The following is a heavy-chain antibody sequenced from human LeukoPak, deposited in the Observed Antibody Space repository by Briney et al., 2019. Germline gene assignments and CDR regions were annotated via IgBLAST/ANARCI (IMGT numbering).Heavy chain of an antibody. CDR1: GYTFTGYY. V-gene: IGHV1-2*02. CDR3: ARARREYNWNYGVFDY. D-gene: IGHD1-7*01. Sequence: GASVKVSCKASGYTFTGYYMHWVRQAPGQGLEWMGWINPNSGGTNYAQKFQGRVTMTRDTSISTAYMELSRLRSDDTAVYYCARARREYNWNYGVFDYWGQGTLVTVSS. CDR2: INPNSGGT. J-gene: IGHJ4*02.